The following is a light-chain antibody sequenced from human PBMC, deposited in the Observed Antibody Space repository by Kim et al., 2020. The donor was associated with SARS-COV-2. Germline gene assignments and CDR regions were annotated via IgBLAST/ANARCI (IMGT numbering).Light chain of an antibody. V-gene: IGKV1-27*01. J-gene: IGKJ1*01. CDR1: LTINND. CDR3: QQYDSAPWT. Sequence: AADGVGITCTCSASLTINNDLAWYQQKPGEVPKVLIYGASALQSGVPSRFSGSGSGTDFTLTISSLQPEDVATYYCQQYDSAPWTFGQGTKVDIK. CDR2: GAS.